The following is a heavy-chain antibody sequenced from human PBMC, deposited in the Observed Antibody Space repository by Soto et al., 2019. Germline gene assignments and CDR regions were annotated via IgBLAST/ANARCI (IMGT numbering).Heavy chain of an antibody. D-gene: IGHD6-13*01. CDR2: ISGSGDST. CDR1: GFTSNSYA. CDR3: AKEGPRYSSSWSAWFDS. J-gene: IGHJ5*01. V-gene: IGHV3-23*01. Sequence: GGSLRLSCAASGFTSNSYAMSWVRQAPGKGLEWVSGISGSGDSTYYADSVKGRFTISRDNSKNTLYLQMNRLRAGDTAVYYCAKEGPRYSSSWSAWFDSWGQGTLVIVSS.